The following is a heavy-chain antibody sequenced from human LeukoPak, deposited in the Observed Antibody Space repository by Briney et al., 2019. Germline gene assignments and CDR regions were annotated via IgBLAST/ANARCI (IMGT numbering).Heavy chain of an antibody. J-gene: IGHJ6*04. V-gene: IGHV3-21*01. Sequence: PGGSLRLSCAASGFTFSSYSMNWVRQAPGKGLEWVSSISSSSSYIYYADSVKGRFTISRDNAKNSLYLQMNSLRAEDTAVYYCARDHELHYYDSGSSVYYYGMDVRGKGTTVTVSS. CDR2: ISSSSSYI. CDR3: ARDHELHYYDSGSSVYYYGMDV. CDR1: GFTFSSYS. D-gene: IGHD3-10*01.